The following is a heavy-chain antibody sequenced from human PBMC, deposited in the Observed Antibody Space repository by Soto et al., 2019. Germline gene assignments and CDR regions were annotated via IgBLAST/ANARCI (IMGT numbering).Heavy chain of an antibody. V-gene: IGHV4-39*01. CDR2: TYYRGST. CDR3: ARADGFGVVPPFFDY. J-gene: IGHJ4*02. CDR1: GGSISTSSHY. D-gene: IGHD3-3*01. Sequence: QLQLQESGPELVKPSETLSLTCAVSGGSISTSSHYWGWIRQSPGKRLEWIGSTYYRGSTHYNPSLKTRVTISVDTSKNQLSLKVYSVTTADTAVYYCARADGFGVVPPFFDYWGQGTLVTVSS.